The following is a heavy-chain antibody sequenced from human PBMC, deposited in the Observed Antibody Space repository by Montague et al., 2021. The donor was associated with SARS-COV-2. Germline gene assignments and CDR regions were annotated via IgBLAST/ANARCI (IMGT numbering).Heavy chain of an antibody. CDR2: IYYSGST. Sequence: SETLSLTCTVSGGSISSYYWSWIRQPPGKGLEWIGYIYYSGSTYYNPSLKSRVTISVDTSKNQFSLKLSSVTAADTAVYYCARVASGWGRGAFWYFDVWGRGTLVTVSS. J-gene: IGHJ2*01. CDR3: ARVASGWGRGAFWYFDV. V-gene: IGHV4-59*12. D-gene: IGHD6-19*01. CDR1: GGSISSYY.